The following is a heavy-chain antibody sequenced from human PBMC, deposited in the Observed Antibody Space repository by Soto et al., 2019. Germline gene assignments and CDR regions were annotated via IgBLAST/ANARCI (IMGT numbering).Heavy chain of an antibody. J-gene: IGHJ4*02. D-gene: IGHD5-18*01. CDR1: GYTFTTYD. CDR2: INAGNGNT. Sequence: GASVKVSCKASGYTFTTYDMHWVRQAPGQRLEWMGWINAGNGNTKYSQKFQGRVTMTTDTSTSTAYMELRSLRSDDTAVYYCARAPPYVDTAMVDGDTDYWGQGTLVTVSS. CDR3: ARAPPYVDTAMVDGDTDY. V-gene: IGHV1-3*01.